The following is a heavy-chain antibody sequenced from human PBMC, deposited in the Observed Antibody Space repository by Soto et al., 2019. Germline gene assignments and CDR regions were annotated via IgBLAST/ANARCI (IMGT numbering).Heavy chain of an antibody. Sequence: EGQLVESGGDLVKPGGSLRLSCAASGFTFSAYAFNWVRQAPGKGLEWVSTIHNSPDNTYYADSAKGRFTISRDNTKNSLWLQMNSLRAEDPAVYYCARAVALYTTALLLEFAMDVWGQGTRVTVS. CDR1: GFTFSAYA. V-gene: IGHV3-21*06. D-gene: IGHD2-15*01. J-gene: IGHJ6*02. CDR2: IHNSPDNT. CDR3: ARAVALYTTALLLEFAMDV.